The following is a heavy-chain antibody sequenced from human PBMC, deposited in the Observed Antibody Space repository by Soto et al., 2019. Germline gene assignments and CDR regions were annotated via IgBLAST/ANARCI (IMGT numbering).Heavy chain of an antibody. V-gene: IGHV4-34*01. J-gene: IGHJ5*02. CDR3: ARARYSSSWSPLGTYNWFDP. Sequence: SETLSLTCAVYGGSFSGYYWSWVRQPPGKGLEWIGEINHSGSTNYNPSLKSRVTISVDTSKNQFSLKLSSVTAADTAVYYCARARYSSSWSPLGTYNWFDPWGQGTLVTVSS. D-gene: IGHD6-13*01. CDR2: INHSGST. CDR1: GGSFSGYY.